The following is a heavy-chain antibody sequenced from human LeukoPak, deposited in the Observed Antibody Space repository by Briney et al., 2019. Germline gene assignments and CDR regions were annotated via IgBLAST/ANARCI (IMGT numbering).Heavy chain of an antibody. CDR1: GFNFSTYG. D-gene: IGHD6-13*01. Sequence: GGSLRLSCAASGFNFSTYGMHWVRQAPGKGLEWVAVISYDGIDKYYADSVKGRFTISRDNSKNMLYLQMSSLRAEDTAVYYCAKDHVTSSSWFPDYWGQGTLVTVSS. V-gene: IGHV3-30*18. J-gene: IGHJ4*02. CDR3: AKDHVTSSSWFPDY. CDR2: ISYDGIDK.